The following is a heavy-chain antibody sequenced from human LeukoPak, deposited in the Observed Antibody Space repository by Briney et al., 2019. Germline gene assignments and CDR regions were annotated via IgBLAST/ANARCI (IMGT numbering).Heavy chain of an antibody. CDR2: IYYSGST. J-gene: IGHJ6*03. Sequence: SETLSLTCTVSGGSISSYYWSWIRQPPGKGLEWIGYIYYSGSTNYNPSLKSRVTISVDTSKNQFSLKLSSATAADTAVYYCARTSYDFWSGYYLPVYMDVWGKGTTVTVSS. V-gene: IGHV4-59*01. CDR3: ARTSYDFWSGYYLPVYMDV. D-gene: IGHD3-3*01. CDR1: GGSISSYY.